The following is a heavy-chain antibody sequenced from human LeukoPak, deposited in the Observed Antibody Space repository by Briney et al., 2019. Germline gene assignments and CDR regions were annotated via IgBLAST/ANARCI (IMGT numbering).Heavy chain of an antibody. Sequence: PSETLSLTCTVSGGSISSYYWSWIRQPPGKGLEWIGYIYYSGSTNYNPSLKSRVTISADTSKNQFSLKLSSVTAADTAVYYCARDLRYSSSWYNYYYMDVWGKGTTVTVPS. CDR2: IYYSGST. CDR3: ARDLRYSSSWYNYYYMDV. D-gene: IGHD6-13*01. V-gene: IGHV4-59*01. J-gene: IGHJ6*03. CDR1: GGSISSYY.